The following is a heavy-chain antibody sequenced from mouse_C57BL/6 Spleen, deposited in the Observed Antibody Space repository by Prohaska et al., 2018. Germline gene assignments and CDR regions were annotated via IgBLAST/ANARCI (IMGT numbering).Heavy chain of an antibody. V-gene: IGHV2-2*01. CDR2: IWSGGST. Sequence: LTISEIHLVLQSPGKGLGVIWSGGSTDYNAAFISRLRISKDNSKSQVFFKMKSLQADDTAIYYCARLGFDYWGQVTTLTVSS. CDR3: ARLGFDY. J-gene: IGHJ2*01. D-gene: IGHD4-1*01. CDR1: LTISE.